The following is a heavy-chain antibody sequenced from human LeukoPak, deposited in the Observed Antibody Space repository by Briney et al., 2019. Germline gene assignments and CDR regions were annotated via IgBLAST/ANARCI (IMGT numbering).Heavy chain of an antibody. V-gene: IGHV3-21*01. D-gene: IGHD7-27*01. Sequence: GGSLRLSCAASGFTFSSYSMNWVRQAPGKGLEWVSSISSSSSYIYYADSVKGRFTISRDNAKNSLYLQMNSLRAEDTAVYYCAREDTSSITGDYFDYWGQGTLVTVSS. CDR1: GFTFSSYS. CDR3: AREDTSSITGDYFDY. CDR2: ISSSSSYI. J-gene: IGHJ4*02.